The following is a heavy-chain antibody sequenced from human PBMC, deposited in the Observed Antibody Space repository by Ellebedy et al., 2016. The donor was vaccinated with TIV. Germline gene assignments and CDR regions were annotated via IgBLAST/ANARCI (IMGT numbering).Heavy chain of an antibody. CDR3: ARSGYPG. CDR1: GFSFSSYA. Sequence: GESLKISXAASGFSFSSYAMSWVRQAAGKGLEWVAYISSSGRTTDYADSVKGRFTISRDNANNSLHLEMNSLRAEDTAVYFCARSGYPGWGQGTLVTVSA. J-gene: IGHJ4*02. D-gene: IGHD3-22*01. V-gene: IGHV3-48*01. CDR2: ISSSGRTT.